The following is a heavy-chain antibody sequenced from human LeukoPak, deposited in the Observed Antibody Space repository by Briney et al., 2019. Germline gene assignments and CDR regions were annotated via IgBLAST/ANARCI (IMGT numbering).Heavy chain of an antibody. CDR2: INVGNGNT. CDR3: ARGKHSGTYWTEGTFDI. CDR1: GYTFTTYA. J-gene: IGHJ3*02. V-gene: IGHV1-3*01. Sequence: ASVKVSCKASGYTFTTYAMHWVRQAPGERLEWMGRINVGNGNTRYLQKFQGRVTITRDTSANTAYMELSSLRSEDTAVYYCARGKHSGTYWTEGTFDIWGQGTLVTVS. D-gene: IGHD1-26*01.